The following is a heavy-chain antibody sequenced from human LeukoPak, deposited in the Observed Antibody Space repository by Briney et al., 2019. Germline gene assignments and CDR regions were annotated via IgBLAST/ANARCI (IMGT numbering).Heavy chain of an antibody. CDR2: IYTSGST. CDR1: GVSISSSNSY. J-gene: IGHJ4*02. CDR3: ARELMVRGVTSLGYFDY. Sequence: KPSETLSLTCTVSGVSISSSNSYWGWIRQPPGKGLEWIGRIYTSGSTNYNPSLKSRVTISVDTSKNQFSLKLSSVTAADTAVYYCARELMVRGVTSLGYFDYWGQGTLVTVSS. V-gene: IGHV4-61*02. D-gene: IGHD3-10*01.